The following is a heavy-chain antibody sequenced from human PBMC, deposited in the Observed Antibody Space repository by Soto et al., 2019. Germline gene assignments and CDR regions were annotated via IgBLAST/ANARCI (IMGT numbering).Heavy chain of an antibody. J-gene: IGHJ2*01. CDR3: AKVLGSSGWVYWYFDL. CDR2: ISGSGAST. Sequence: EVQLLESGGGLVQPGGSLRLSCAASGFTFSSYAMSWVRQARGKGLEWVSAISGSGASTYYANSVKGRFTISRDNSKNTLYLQMNSLRAEDTAVYDCAKVLGSSGWVYWYFDLWGRGTLVTVSS. CDR1: GFTFSSYA. D-gene: IGHD6-19*01. V-gene: IGHV3-23*01.